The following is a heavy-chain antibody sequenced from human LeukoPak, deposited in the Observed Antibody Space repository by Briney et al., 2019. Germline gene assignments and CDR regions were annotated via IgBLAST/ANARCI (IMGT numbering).Heavy chain of an antibody. Sequence: SGGSLGSSGQPPGLPFVTNWITWFGKVPGKGLFWFSVIIVDGSSTSYADSVKGRFTISRDNAKNTLYLQMNSLRAEDTAVYYCARGRAVVPAARKPHDAFDIWGQGTMVTVSS. CDR2: IIVDGSST. CDR3: ARGRAVVPAARKPHDAFDI. D-gene: IGHD2-2*01. CDR1: GLPFVTNW. V-gene: IGHV3-74*01. J-gene: IGHJ3*02.